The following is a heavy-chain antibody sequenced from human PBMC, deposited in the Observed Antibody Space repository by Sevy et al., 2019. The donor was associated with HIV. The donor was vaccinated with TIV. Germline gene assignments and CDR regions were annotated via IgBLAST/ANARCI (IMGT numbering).Heavy chain of an antibody. CDR2: LSYDGSKD. CDR1: GFRFSSYG. D-gene: IGHD3-16*01. J-gene: IGHJ3*02. V-gene: IGHV3-30*02. Sequence: GGSLRLSCAASGFRFSSYGMNWVRQAPGKGLEWVAFLSYDGSKDDYAASVKGRFTISRDNSKNTFYVEMNSLRAEDTAVYHCTKDMVIFGGINANSPGGFDIWGQGTMVTVSS. CDR3: TKDMVIFGGINANSPGGFDI.